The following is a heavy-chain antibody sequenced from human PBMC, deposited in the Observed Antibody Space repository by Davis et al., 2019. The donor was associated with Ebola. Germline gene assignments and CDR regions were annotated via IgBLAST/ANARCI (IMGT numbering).Heavy chain of an antibody. CDR2: ISWNSGSI. Sequence: PGGSLRLSCAASGFTFDDYAMHWVRQAPGKGLEWVSGISWNSGSIGYADSVKGRFTISRDNAKNTLYLQMNSLRAEDTAVYYCARAIRYCSSTSCPNWFDPWGQGTLVTVSS. D-gene: IGHD2-2*01. CDR1: GFTFDDYA. J-gene: IGHJ5*02. V-gene: IGHV3-9*01. CDR3: ARAIRYCSSTSCPNWFDP.